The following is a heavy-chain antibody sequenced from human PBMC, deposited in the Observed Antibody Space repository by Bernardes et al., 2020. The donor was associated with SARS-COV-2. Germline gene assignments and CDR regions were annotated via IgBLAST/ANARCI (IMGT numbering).Heavy chain of an antibody. CDR3: ARGYAYYYDTTGNYPYVSFDV. V-gene: IGHV4-59*01. D-gene: IGHD3-22*01. J-gene: IGHJ3*01. CDR1: GDSITSNY. CDR2: IYFTGRT. Sequence: SEALSLTCSVSGDSITSNYWGWIRQPPGKGLEWIGDIYFTGRTNYNPSLKRRVTISVATSKKVFSLNLRSVAAADTAVYYCARGYAYYYDTTGNYPYVSFDVWGQGTTVTVSS.